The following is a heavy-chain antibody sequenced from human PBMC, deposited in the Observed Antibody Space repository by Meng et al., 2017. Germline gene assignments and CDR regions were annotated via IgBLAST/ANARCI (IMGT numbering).Heavy chain of an antibody. D-gene: IGHD4-17*01. Sequence: QVQRQAPGPGLVKPSQTLSLTCTVSGGSISSGGYYWSWIRQHPGKGLEWIGYIYYSGSTYYNPSLKSRVTISVDTSKNQFSLKLSSVTAADTAVYYCARDAAVTTSRGAFDIWGQGTMVTVSS. CDR3: ARDAAVTTSRGAFDI. J-gene: IGHJ3*02. CDR1: GGSISSGGYY. V-gene: IGHV4-31*03. CDR2: IYYSGST.